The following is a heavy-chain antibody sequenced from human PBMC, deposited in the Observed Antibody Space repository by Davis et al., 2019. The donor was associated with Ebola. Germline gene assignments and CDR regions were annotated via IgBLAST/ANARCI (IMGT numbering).Heavy chain of an antibody. Sequence: GESLKISCAASGFTFSTYSMSWVRQAPGKGLEWVSGISGSGGTTYYADSVKGRFTISRDNSKNTLYLQMNSLRAEDTAVYYCARFGYDILTGHYYYGMDVWGQGTTVTVPS. V-gene: IGHV3-23*01. J-gene: IGHJ6*02. CDR2: ISGSGGTT. CDR3: ARFGYDILTGHYYYGMDV. D-gene: IGHD3-9*01. CDR1: GFTFSTYS.